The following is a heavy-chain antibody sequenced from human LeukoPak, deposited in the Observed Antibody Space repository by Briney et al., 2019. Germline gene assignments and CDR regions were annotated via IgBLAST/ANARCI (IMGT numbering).Heavy chain of an antibody. D-gene: IGHD5-24*01. CDR2: IIPIVGIA. J-gene: IGHJ4*02. CDR1: GGTFSTYP. V-gene: IGHV1-69*10. CDR3: ARDGEMAAIYFDY. Sequence: ASVKVSCKASGGTFSTYPISWVRQAPGQGLEWMGGIIPIVGIANYAQKFRGRVTITADKSTNTAYMELSSLRSEDTAVYYCARDGEMAAIYFDYWGQGTLVSVSS.